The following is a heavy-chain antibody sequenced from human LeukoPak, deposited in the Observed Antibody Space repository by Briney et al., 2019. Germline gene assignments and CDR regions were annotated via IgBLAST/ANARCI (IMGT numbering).Heavy chain of an antibody. V-gene: IGHV3-48*03. CDR3: ARGTWLNKLFDF. Sequence: GGSLRLSCVVSGFTFSTYEMNWVRQAPGKGLEWVSYITISGSTIYYADSVKGRFTISRDNSKNTVYLQMNSLRAEDTALYYCARGTWLNKLFDFWGQGTLVTVSS. D-gene: IGHD1/OR15-1a*01. CDR1: GFTFSTYE. CDR2: ITISGSTI. J-gene: IGHJ4*02.